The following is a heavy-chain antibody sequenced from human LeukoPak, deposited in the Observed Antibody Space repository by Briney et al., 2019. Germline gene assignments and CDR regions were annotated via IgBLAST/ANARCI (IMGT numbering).Heavy chain of an antibody. CDR2: IIPIFGTA. V-gene: IGHV1-69*05. CDR3: ARDAGAGYYYDSSGAYYYYMDV. Sequence: SVKVSCKASGGTFSSYAISWVRQAPGQGLEWMGGIIPIFGTANYAQKFQGRVTITTDESTSTAYMELSRLRSEDTAVYYCARDAGAGYYYDSSGAYYYYMDVWGKGTTVTVSS. J-gene: IGHJ6*03. CDR1: GGTFSSYA. D-gene: IGHD3-22*01.